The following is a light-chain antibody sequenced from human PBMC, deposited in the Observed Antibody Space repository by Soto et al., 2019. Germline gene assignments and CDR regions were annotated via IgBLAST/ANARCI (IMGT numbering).Light chain of an antibody. V-gene: IGLV2-14*01. Sequence: QSALTQPASVSGSPGQSITISCTGTSSDVGGYNYVSWYQQHPGKAPKLMIYDVSNRPSGVSNRFSGSKSGNTASLTISGLQAEDEAVYYCSAYASSRSLVFGAGTKVTVL. CDR2: DVS. CDR1: SSDVGGYNY. J-gene: IGLJ1*01. CDR3: SAYASSRSLV.